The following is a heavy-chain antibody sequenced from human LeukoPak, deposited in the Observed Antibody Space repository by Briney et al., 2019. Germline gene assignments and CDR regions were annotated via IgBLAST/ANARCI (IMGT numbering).Heavy chain of an antibody. J-gene: IGHJ5*02. CDR1: GGSISRGGYY. V-gene: IGHV4-31*03. Sequence: SQSLSLTCTDPGGSISRGGYYCSWIRQHPRNGLEWIGYIYYSGSTYYNPSLKSRVTISVDTSKNQFSLNLSSVTAADTAVYYCARDSGDWFDPWGQGTLVTVSS. CDR2: IYYSGST. CDR3: ARDSGDWFDP.